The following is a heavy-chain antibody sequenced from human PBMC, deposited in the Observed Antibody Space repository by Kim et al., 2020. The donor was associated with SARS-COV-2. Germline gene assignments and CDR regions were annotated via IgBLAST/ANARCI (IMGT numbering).Heavy chain of an antibody. CDR2: VYSDRNDT. Sequence: GGSLRLSCTASGFTFSNYAMSWVRQAPGKGLEWVSVVYSDRNDTDYADSVKGRFTISRDNSKNTLLLQMNSLRVDDTAVYYCAKEACRGGSCYSDYWGQG. J-gene: IGHJ4*02. V-gene: IGHV3-23*03. CDR1: GFTFSNYA. D-gene: IGHD2-15*01. CDR3: AKEACRGGSCYSDY.